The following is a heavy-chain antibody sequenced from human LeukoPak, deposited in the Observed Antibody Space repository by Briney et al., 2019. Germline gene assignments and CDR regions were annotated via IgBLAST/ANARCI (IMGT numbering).Heavy chain of an antibody. CDR1: GFTFSSYA. D-gene: IGHD4-17*01. CDR2: ISGSGGST. J-gene: IGHJ4*02. CDR3: AKDSGEYHVTTVTHENFDY. Sequence: GGSLRLSCAASGFTFSSYAMSWVRQAPGKGLEWVSAISGSGGSTYYADSVKGRFTISRDNSKNTLYLQMNSLRAEDTAVYYCAKDSGEYHVTTVTHENFDYWGQGTLVTVSS. V-gene: IGHV3-23*01.